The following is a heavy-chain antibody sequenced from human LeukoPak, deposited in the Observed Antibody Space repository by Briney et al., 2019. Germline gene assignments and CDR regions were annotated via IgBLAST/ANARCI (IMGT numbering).Heavy chain of an antibody. CDR1: GGSISSSSYY. V-gene: IGHV4-39*01. Sequence: KPSETLSLTCTVSGGSISSSSYYWGWIRQPPGKGLEWIGSIYYSGSTYYNPSLKSRVTISVDTSKNQFSLKLSSVTAADTAVYYCARLYSGSQGDYWGQGTLVTVSS. J-gene: IGHJ4*02. CDR3: ARLYSGSQGDY. CDR2: IYYSGST. D-gene: IGHD1-26*01.